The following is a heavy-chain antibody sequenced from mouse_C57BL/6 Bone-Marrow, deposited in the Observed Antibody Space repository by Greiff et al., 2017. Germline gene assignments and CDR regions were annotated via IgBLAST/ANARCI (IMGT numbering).Heavy chain of an antibody. CDR2: ISYSGST. D-gene: IGHD2-1*01. Sequence: DVMLVESGPGLAKPSQTLSLTCSVTGYSITSDYWNWIRKFPGNKLEYMGYISYSGSTYYNPSLKSRISITRDTSKNQYYLQLNSVTTEDTATYYCARGGPYGNWYFDVWGTGTTVTVSS. V-gene: IGHV3-8*01. J-gene: IGHJ1*03. CDR3: ARGGPYGNWYFDV. CDR1: GYSITSDY.